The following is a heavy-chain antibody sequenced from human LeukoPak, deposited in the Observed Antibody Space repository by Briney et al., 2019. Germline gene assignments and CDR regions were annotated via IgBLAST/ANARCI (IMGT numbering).Heavy chain of an antibody. CDR2: IYYSGST. CDR3: ARTYYDFWSGHRYYFDY. J-gene: IGHJ4*02. Sequence: PSETLSLTCTVSGGSISSSSYSWGWIRQPPGKGLEWIGYIYYSGSTNYNPSLKSRVTISVDTSKNQFSLKLSSVTAADTAVYYCARTYYDFWSGHRYYFDYWGQGTLVTVSS. V-gene: IGHV4-61*05. D-gene: IGHD3-3*01. CDR1: GGSISSSSYS.